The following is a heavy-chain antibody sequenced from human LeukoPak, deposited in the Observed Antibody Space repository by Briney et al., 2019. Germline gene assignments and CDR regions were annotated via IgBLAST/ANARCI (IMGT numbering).Heavy chain of an antibody. Sequence: GASAKVSCKASGYTFTSYDINWVRQATGQGLEWMGWMNPNSGNTGYAQKFQGRVTMTRNTSISTAYMELSSLRSGDTAVYYCARGPSYDILTGYYLYYYYYMDVWGKGTTVTISS. V-gene: IGHV1-8*01. J-gene: IGHJ6*03. CDR3: ARGPSYDILTGYYLYYYYYMDV. D-gene: IGHD3-9*01. CDR2: MNPNSGNT. CDR1: GYTFTSYD.